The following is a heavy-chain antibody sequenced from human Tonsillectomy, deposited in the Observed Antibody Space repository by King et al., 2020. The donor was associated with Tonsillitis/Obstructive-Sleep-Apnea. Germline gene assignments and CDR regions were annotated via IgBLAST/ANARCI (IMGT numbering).Heavy chain of an antibody. V-gene: IGHV5-51*01. CDR1: GYSFTSYW. J-gene: IGHJ6*03. Sequence: QLVQSGAEVKKPGESLKISCKGSGYSFTSYWIGWVRQMPGKGLEWMGIIYPGDSDTRYSPSFQGQVTISADKSISTAYLQWSSLKASDTAMYYCARLFRSGNYVSRPYYYYYMDVWGKGTTVTVSS. D-gene: IGHD4-23*01. CDR2: IYPGDSDT. CDR3: ARLFRSGNYVSRPYYYYYMDV.